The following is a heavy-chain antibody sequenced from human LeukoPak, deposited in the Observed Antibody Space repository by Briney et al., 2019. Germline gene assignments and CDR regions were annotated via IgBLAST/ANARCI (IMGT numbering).Heavy chain of an antibody. D-gene: IGHD5-18*01. CDR1: GLTFRNAS. J-gene: IGHJ4*02. Sequence: GGSLRLSCAASGLTFRNASMSWVRQAPGKGLEWVDRIKSKTDGGTTDYAAPVKGRFTISRDDSKNTLYLQMDNLTTEDTAVYFCAHRDTTMVRVDYWGQGTLVTVSS. CDR2: IKSKTDGGTT. CDR3: AHRDTTMVRVDY. V-gene: IGHV3-15*01.